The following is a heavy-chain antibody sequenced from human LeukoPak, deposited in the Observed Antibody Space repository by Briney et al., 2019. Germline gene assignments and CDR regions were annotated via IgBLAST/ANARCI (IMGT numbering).Heavy chain of an antibody. CDR2: IHHSGST. V-gene: IGHV4-59*02. J-gene: IGHJ4*02. CDR3: ARYPLAFDF. Sequence: SETLSLTCTVSGDSVTNHQWSWVRQPPGKGLEWIAYIHHSGSTNYNPSLKNRVTISMDTSKNQFSLRLISVTAVDTAVYYCARYPLAFDFWGQGILVTVSS. D-gene: IGHD6-6*01. CDR1: GDSVTNHQ.